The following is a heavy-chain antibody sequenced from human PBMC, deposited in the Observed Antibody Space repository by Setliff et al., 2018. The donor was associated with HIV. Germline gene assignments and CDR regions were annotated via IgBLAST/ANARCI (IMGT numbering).Heavy chain of an antibody. J-gene: IGHJ4*02. V-gene: IGHV4-39*02. CDR2: IYYTGFA. D-gene: IGHD1-1*01. CDR1: GDSISSGSYF. Sequence: KPSETLSLTCSVSGDSISSGSYFWGWIRQTPGKGLEWIRNIYYTGFAYYNPSLKSRVTISLDTSKTRFFLNLTSVTDADTAVYFCTREGRGDPAMATTRIDYWGQGKLVTVSS. CDR3: TREGRGDPAMATTRIDY.